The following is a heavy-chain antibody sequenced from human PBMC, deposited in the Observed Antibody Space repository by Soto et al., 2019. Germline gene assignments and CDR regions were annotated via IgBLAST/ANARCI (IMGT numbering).Heavy chain of an antibody. CDR3: ARVTYYDILTGPNWFDP. CDR2: TYYRSKWYN. V-gene: IGHV6-1*01. J-gene: IGHJ5*02. Sequence: PSQTLSLTCAIPGDSVSSNSAAWNWIRQSPSRGLEWLGRTYYRSKWYNDYAVSVKSRITINPDTSKNQFSLQLNSVTPEDTAVYYCARVTYYDILTGPNWFDPWGQGTLVTVSS. CDR1: GDSVSSNSAA. D-gene: IGHD3-9*01.